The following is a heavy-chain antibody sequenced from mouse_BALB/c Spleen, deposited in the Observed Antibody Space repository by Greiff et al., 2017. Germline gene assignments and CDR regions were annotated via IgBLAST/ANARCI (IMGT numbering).Heavy chain of an antibody. J-gene: IGHJ2*01. D-gene: IGHD1-3*01. CDR1: GFNIKDYY. CDR3: ARKWNSDY. Sequence: EVQLQQSGAELVRPGALVKLSCKASGFNIKDYYMHWVKQRPEQGLEWIGWIDPENGNTIYDPKFQGKASITADTSSNTAYLQLSSLTSEDTAVYYCARKWNSDYWGQGTTLTVSS. V-gene: IGHV14-1*02. CDR2: IDPENGNT.